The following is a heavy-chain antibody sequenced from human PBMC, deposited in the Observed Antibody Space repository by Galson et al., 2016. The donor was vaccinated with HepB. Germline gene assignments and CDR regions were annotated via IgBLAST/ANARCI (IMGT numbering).Heavy chain of an antibody. Sequence: SLRLSCAASGLTFSDSYMSWIRQPPGRGLEWVAYISSASATISYADSVRGRSTISRDNRRSLLFLEMNSLRAEDTALYYGANDQKPRGFDYWGQGTLVTVSS. V-gene: IGHV3-11*01. CDR3: ANDQKPRGFDY. D-gene: IGHD3-10*01. J-gene: IGHJ4*02. CDR2: ISSASATI. CDR1: GLTFSDSY.